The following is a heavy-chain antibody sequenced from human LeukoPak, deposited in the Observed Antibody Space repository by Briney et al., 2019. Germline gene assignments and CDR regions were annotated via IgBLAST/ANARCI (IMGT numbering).Heavy chain of an antibody. Sequence: PGGSLRLSCTASGFTFGDYAMSWFRQAPGRGLEWVGFIRSKAYGGTTEYAASVKGRFTISRDDSKSIAYLQMNSLRAEDTAVYYCASRLGYYYDSSGYYDYWGQGTLVTVSS. CDR1: GFTFGDYA. V-gene: IGHV3-49*03. D-gene: IGHD3-22*01. CDR3: ASRLGYYYDSSGYYDY. CDR2: IRSKAYGGTT. J-gene: IGHJ4*02.